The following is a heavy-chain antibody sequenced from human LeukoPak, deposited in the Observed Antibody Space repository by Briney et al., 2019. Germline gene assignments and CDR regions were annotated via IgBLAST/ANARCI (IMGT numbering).Heavy chain of an antibody. CDR3: AGVGRIAAAGTYFDY. Sequence: SETLSLTCTVSGGSISSYYWSWIRQPPGKGLEWIGYIYYSGSTNYNPSLKSRVTISVDTSKNRFSLKLSSVTAADTAVYYCAGVGRIAAAGTYFDYWGQGTLVTVSS. CDR1: GGSISSYY. D-gene: IGHD6-13*01. CDR2: IYYSGST. V-gene: IGHV4-59*01. J-gene: IGHJ4*02.